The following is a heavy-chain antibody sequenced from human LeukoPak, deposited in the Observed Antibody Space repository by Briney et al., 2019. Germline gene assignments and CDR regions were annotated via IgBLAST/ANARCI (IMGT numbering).Heavy chain of an antibody. V-gene: IGHV3-33*01. CDR2: IWYDGSNK. CDR3: ARDFGDGYNLATFDY. D-gene: IGHD5-24*01. CDR1: GFTFSSYG. J-gene: IGHJ4*02. Sequence: GGSLRLSCAASGFTFSSYGMHWVRQAPGKGLEWVAVIWYDGSNKYCADSVKGRFTISRDNSKYTLYLQMNSPRAEDTAVYYCARDFGDGYNLATFDYWGQGTLVTVSS.